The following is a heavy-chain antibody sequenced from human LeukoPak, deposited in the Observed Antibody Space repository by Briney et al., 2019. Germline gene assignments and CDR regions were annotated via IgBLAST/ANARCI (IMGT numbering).Heavy chain of an antibody. CDR2: INHSGST. CDR1: GGSFSGYY. Sequence: SETLSLTCAVYGGSFSGYYWSWIRQPPRKGLEWIGEINHSGSTNYNPSLKSRVTISVDTSKNQFSLKLSSVTAADTAVYYCARGRRYFDRTRANWFDPWGQGTLVTVSS. J-gene: IGHJ5*01. V-gene: IGHV4-34*01. CDR3: ARGRRYFDRTRANWFDP. D-gene: IGHD3-9*01.